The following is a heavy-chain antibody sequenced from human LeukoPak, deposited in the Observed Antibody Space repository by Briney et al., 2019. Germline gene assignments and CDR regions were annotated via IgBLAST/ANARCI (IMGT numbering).Heavy chain of an antibody. CDR1: GFTFSSYS. CDR2: ISGSGGST. Sequence: GGSLRLSCAASGFTFSSYSMNWVRQAPGKGLEWVSAISGSGGSTYYADSVKGRFTISRDNSKNTLYLQMNSLRAEDTAVYYCAQMTTGVDYWGQGTLVTVSS. D-gene: IGHD4-17*01. CDR3: AQMTTGVDY. V-gene: IGHV3-23*01. J-gene: IGHJ4*02.